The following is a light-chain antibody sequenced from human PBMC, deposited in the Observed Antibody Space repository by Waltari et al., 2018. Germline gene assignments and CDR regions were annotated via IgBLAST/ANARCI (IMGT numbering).Light chain of an antibody. Sequence: DNQMTQSPSTLSASVGDTVTITCRASPHILTWLAWHRQKPGKAPDLLIYKASTLETGVPSRFSGSGYGTEFTLTITSLQPDDAAIYFCQQYNLFPHTFGQGTKLEIK. CDR3: QQYNLFPHT. J-gene: IGKJ2*01. CDR1: PHILTW. CDR2: KAS. V-gene: IGKV1-5*03.